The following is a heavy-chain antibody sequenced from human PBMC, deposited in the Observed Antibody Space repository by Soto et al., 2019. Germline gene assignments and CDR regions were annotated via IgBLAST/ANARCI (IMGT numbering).Heavy chain of an antibody. J-gene: IGHJ4*02. CDR1: GYTFTAFY. D-gene: IGHD4-17*01. V-gene: IGHV1-2*02. CDR3: ASGSCHGGFDY. Sequence: QVQPVQSGAEVKRPGASVKVSCKPSGYTFTAFYIHWLRQVPGQGLEWMGWINPNIGDTKCAQKFQGRVTMTRDTSITSVYMELSRLTSDDTAVYYCASGSCHGGFDYRGAGTLVTVSS. CDR2: INPNIGDT.